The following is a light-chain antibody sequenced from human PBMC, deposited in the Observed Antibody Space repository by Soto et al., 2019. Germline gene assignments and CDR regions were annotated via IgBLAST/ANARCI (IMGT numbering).Light chain of an antibody. CDR3: SSYTSSSTRV. J-gene: IGLJ1*01. Sequence: QSVLTQPASVSGSPGQSITISCTGTSSDVGGYNSVSWYQQHPGKAPKLVIYEVTNRPSGMSNRFSGSKSGNTASLTISGLQAEDEADYYCSSYTSSSTRVFGTGTKVTVL. V-gene: IGLV2-14*01. CDR1: SSDVGGYNS. CDR2: EVT.